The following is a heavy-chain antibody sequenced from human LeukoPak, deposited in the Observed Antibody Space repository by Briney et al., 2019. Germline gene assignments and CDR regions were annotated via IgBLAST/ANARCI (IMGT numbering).Heavy chain of an antibody. CDR2: ISWNSGSI. J-gene: IGHJ4*02. CDR3: AKGQYTSLVLPDAT. CDR1: GFTFEDYA. Sequence: GGSLRLSCAASGFTFEDYAMHWVRQAPGKGLEWVSGISWNSGSIGYADSAKGRFTISRDNAKNSLYLQMNNLRPEDTTLYYCAKGQYTSLVLPDATWGQGTLVTVSS. D-gene: IGHD2-2*01. V-gene: IGHV3-9*01.